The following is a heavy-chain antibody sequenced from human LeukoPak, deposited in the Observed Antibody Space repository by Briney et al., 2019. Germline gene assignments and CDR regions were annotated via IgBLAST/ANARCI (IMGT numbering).Heavy chain of an antibody. CDR3: ARDIGIAAAGTNY. V-gene: IGHV1-18*01. CDR2: ISAYNGNT. D-gene: IGHD6-13*01. Sequence: GAAVKVSCKGSGYTFTSYCLSWGRQAPGQGADGRGWISAYNGNTNYAQKLQGRVTMTTDTSTSTAYMELRSLRSDDKAVYYCARDIGIAAAGTNYWGQGTLVTVSS. CDR1: GYTFTSYC. J-gene: IGHJ4*02.